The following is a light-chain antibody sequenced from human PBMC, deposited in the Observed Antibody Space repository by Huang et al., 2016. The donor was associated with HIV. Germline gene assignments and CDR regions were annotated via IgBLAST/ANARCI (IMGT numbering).Light chain of an antibody. CDR2: TTS. CDR1: QRLSSY. V-gene: IGKV1-39*01. Sequence: DIQLPRSPSSRSTSVGDRVTFTCRASQRLSSYLIWYKQKPGKAPKLLIHTTSNLQTGVPSRFGGRGSGTDFTLTISSLQPEDFATYYCQQSYSIPRTFGRGTKVEI. CDR3: QQSYSIPRT. J-gene: IGKJ1*01.